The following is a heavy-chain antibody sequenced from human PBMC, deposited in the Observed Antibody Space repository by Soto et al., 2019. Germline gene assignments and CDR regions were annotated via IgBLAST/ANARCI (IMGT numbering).Heavy chain of an antibody. Sequence: VAVISYDGSNKYYADSVKGRFTISRDNSKNTLYLQMNSLRAEDTAVYYCAKDLALYGSGSYYPFYGMDVWGQGTTVTVSS. D-gene: IGHD3-10*01. CDR3: AKDLALYGSGSYYPFYGMDV. CDR2: ISYDGSNK. J-gene: IGHJ6*02. V-gene: IGHV3-30*18.